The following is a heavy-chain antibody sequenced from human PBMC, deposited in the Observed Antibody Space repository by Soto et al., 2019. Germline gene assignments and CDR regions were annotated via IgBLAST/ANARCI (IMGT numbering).Heavy chain of an antibody. CDR3: ASHYHDFWSGLDY. CDR2: IIPIFGTA. D-gene: IGHD3-3*01. J-gene: IGHJ4*02. Sequence: GASVKVSWKACGGSFGSYASSWVRQAPGQGLEWMGGIIPIFGTANYAQKFQGRVTITADESTSTAYMELSSLGSEDTAVYYCASHYHDFWSGLDYWRKGTLVTVSS. CDR1: GGSFGSYA. V-gene: IGHV1-69*13.